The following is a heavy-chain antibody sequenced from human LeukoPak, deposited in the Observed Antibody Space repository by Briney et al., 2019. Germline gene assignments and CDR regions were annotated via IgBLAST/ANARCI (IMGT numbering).Heavy chain of an antibody. CDR2: ISWNSGSI. CDR1: GFTFDDYA. Sequence: GGSLRLSCAASGFTFDDYAMNWVRQAPGKGLEWVSGISWNSGSIGYADSVKGRFTISRDNAKNSLSLQMNSLRAEDTALYYCAKDTGGSGVTTRGMDIWGQGTTVTVS. V-gene: IGHV3-9*01. D-gene: IGHD1-26*01. CDR3: AKDTGGSGVTTRGMDI. J-gene: IGHJ6*02.